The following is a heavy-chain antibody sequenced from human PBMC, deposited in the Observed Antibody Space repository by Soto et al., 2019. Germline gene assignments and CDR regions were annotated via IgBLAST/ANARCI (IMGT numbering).Heavy chain of an antibody. CDR3: ARSGGSYYDAFDI. D-gene: IGHD1-26*01. CDR1: GYTFTSYA. V-gene: IGHV1-3*01. Sequence: ASVKVSCKASGYTFTSYAMHWVRQAPGQRLEWMGWINVGNGNTKYSQKIQGRVTITRDTSASTAYMELSRLRSEDTAVYYCARSGGSYYDAFDIWGQGTMVTVSS. CDR2: INVGNGNT. J-gene: IGHJ3*02.